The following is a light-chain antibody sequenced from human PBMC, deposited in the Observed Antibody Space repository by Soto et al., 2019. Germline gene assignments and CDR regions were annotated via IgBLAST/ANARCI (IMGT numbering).Light chain of an antibody. V-gene: IGLV2-14*01. CDR2: DVS. CDR1: SSDVGAYNY. J-gene: IGLJ2*01. Sequence: QSALTQPASVSGSPGQSITISCTGASSDVGAYNYVSWYQQHPGKAPKLMIFDVSNRPSGVSNRFSASKSGNTASLTISGLQAEDEADYYCSSYTSSSTVVFGGGTKLTVL. CDR3: SSYTSSSTVV.